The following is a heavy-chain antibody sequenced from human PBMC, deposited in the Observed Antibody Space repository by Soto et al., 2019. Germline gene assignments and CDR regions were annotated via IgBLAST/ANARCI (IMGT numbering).Heavy chain of an antibody. V-gene: IGHV3-7*01. D-gene: IGHD6-6*01. CDR2: IKQNGSEK. CDR1: GFTSSSYW. CDR3: ARGGSSIEARPDY. J-gene: IGHJ4*02. Sequence: GGSLRLSWAAAGFTSSSYWMSWDRQPQGKGLEWVANIKQNGSEKYYVDSVKGRFTISRDKAKNSLYLQMSSVRAEDTAVYYWARGGSSIEARPDYWGQGTMVTVSS.